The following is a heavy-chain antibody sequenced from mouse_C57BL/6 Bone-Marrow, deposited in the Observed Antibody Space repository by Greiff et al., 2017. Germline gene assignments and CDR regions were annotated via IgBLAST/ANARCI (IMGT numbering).Heavy chain of an antibody. J-gene: IGHJ2*01. Sequence: EVQLVESGPGLVKPSQSLSLTCSVTGYSITSGYYWNWIRQFPGNKLEWMGYISYDGSNKYNPSLKNRISITRDTSKNQFFLKLNSVTTEDTATYYCASGTTVVYFDYWGQGTTLTVSS. D-gene: IGHD1-1*01. CDR2: ISYDGSN. V-gene: IGHV3-6*01. CDR3: ASGTTVVYFDY. CDR1: GYSITSGYY.